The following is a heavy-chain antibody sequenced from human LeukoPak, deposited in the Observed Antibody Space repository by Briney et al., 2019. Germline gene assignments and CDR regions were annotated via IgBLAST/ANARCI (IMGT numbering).Heavy chain of an antibody. CDR1: GFTVSSYG. D-gene: IGHD3-10*02. V-gene: IGHV3-30*02. CDR2: IRYDGSKK. J-gene: IGHJ6*03. Sequence: GGSLRLSCAASGFTVSSYGMHWVRQAPGKGLEWVAFIRYDGSKKYYTDSVKGRFTISRDNSKNTLYLQMNSLSAEDTAFYYCAKEELRRITMWGYMDVWGKGTTVTISS. CDR3: AKEELRRITMWGYMDV.